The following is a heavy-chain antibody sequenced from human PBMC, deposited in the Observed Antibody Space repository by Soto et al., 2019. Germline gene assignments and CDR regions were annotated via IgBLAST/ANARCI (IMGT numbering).Heavy chain of an antibody. Sequence: QVQLVQSGAEVKKPGSSVKVSCKASGGTFSSYAISWVRQAPGQGLEWMGGIIAIFGTANYAQKFQGRVTITADKSTSTAYMELSSLRSEDTAVYYCARYYDFWSGYNYYGMDVWGQGTTVTVSS. J-gene: IGHJ6*02. D-gene: IGHD3-3*01. V-gene: IGHV1-69*06. CDR3: ARYYDFWSGYNYYGMDV. CDR2: IIAIFGTA. CDR1: GGTFSSYA.